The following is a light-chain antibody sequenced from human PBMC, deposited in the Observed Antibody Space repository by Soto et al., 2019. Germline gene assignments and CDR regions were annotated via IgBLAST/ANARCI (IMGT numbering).Light chain of an antibody. V-gene: IGKV3-15*01. Sequence: EIVMTQSPATLSVSPGEGVTLSCTASQSVSSNLAWYQQRPGQAPRLLSYGASTRATGIPARFSGSGSGTEFTLTISSLQSEDFAVYYCQQYNNWPPITFGQGTRLEIK. CDR2: GAS. CDR1: QSVSSN. CDR3: QQYNNWPPIT. J-gene: IGKJ5*01.